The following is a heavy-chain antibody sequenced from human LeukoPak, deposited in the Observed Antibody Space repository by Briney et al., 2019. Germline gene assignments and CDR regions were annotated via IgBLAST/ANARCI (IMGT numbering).Heavy chain of an antibody. V-gene: IGHV1-2*02. Sequence: ASVKVSCKASGYTFSGYYMQWVRQAPGQGLEWMGWINPNSGDTNFAQKFQGRVTMTRDTSIRTVYMELSRLRSDDTAIYYCAAGGYYSFLVSWGQGTLVTVSS. CDR3: AAGGYYSFLVS. CDR2: INPNSGDT. J-gene: IGHJ5*02. CDR1: GYTFSGYY. D-gene: IGHD3-10*01.